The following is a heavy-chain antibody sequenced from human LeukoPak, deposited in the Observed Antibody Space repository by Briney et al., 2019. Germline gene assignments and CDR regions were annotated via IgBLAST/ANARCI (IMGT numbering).Heavy chain of an antibody. Sequence: PGGSLRLSCAASGFTFSSFDMHWVRQPTGQGLEWVSTIGTASDTYYPGSVEGRFTLSRDNAKNTLDLQMNSLRPEDTAVYYCARDRSDGSGTFLGVGYWGQGTLVTVSS. CDR2: IGTASDT. CDR3: ARDRSDGSGTFLGVGY. V-gene: IGHV3-13*01. CDR1: GFTFSSFD. J-gene: IGHJ4*02. D-gene: IGHD1-26*01.